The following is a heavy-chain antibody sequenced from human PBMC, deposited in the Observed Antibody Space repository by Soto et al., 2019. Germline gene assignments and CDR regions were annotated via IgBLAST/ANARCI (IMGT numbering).Heavy chain of an antibody. CDR3: ARGRRASSSSGYYYYYYGMDV. J-gene: IGHJ6*02. CDR1: GYTFTGYY. V-gene: IGHV1-2*04. Sequence: ASVKVSCKASGYTFTGYYMHWVRQAPGQGLEWMGWINPNSGGTNYAQKFQGWVTMTRDTSISTAYMELSRLRSDDTAVYYRARGRRASSSSGYYYYYYGMDVWGQGTTVTVSS. CDR2: INPNSGGT. D-gene: IGHD6-6*01.